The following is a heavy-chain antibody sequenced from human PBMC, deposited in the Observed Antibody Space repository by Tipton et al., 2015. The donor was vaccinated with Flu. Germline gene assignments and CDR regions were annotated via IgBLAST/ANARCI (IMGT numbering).Heavy chain of an antibody. V-gene: IGHV3-9*01. CDR2: ISSNSYSI. J-gene: IGHJ5*02. CDR3: AKDVSSSWPPGNWFDP. Sequence: RSLRLSCAASGFMFGAYAMHWVRQAPGKGLEWVSGISSNSYSIGYADSVRGRFTISRDNAKSSLFLLMNSLRAEDTALYYCAKDVSSSWPPGNWFDPWSQGTLVTVPS. D-gene: IGHD6-13*01. CDR1: GFMFGAYA.